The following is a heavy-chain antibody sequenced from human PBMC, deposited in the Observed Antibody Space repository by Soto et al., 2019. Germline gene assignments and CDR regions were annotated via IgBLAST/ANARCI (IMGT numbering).Heavy chain of an antibody. V-gene: IGHV1-69*04. Sequence: ASVKVSCKASGGTFSSYAISWVRQAPGQGLEWMGRIIPILGIANYAQKFQGRVTITADKSTSTAYMELSSLRSEDTAVYYCASHPKKGIAARPHWFDPWGQGTLVTVSS. D-gene: IGHD6-6*01. CDR3: ASHPKKGIAARPHWFDP. J-gene: IGHJ5*02. CDR1: GGTFSSYA. CDR2: IIPILGIA.